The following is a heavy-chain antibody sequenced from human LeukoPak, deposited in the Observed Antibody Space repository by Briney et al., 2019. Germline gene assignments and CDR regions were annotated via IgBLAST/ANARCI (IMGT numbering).Heavy chain of an antibody. CDR3: ARVVNSSSRVDY. D-gene: IGHD6-6*01. J-gene: IGHJ4*02. Sequence: SETLCLTCAVYGGSFSGYYWSWIRQPPGKGLEWIGEINHSGSTNYNPSLKSRVTISVDTSKNQFSLKLSSVTAADTAVYYCARVVNSSSRVDYWGQGTLVTVSS. CDR2: INHSGST. CDR1: GGSFSGYY. V-gene: IGHV4-34*01.